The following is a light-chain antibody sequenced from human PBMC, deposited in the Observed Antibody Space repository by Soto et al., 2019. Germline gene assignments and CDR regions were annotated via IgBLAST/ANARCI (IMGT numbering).Light chain of an antibody. V-gene: IGKV3-20*01. CDR2: GAS. CDR3: QQYGSSPFT. CDR1: QSVSSSY. J-gene: IGKJ3*01. Sequence: EIVLTQSPGTLSLSPGERATLSWRASQSVSSSYLAWYQQKPGQAPRLLIYGASSRATGIPDRFSGSGSGTDFTLTISRLEPEDFAVYYCQQYGSSPFTFGPGTKVDIK.